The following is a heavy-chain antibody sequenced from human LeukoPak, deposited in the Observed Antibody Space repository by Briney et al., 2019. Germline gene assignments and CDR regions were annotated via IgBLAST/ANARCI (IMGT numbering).Heavy chain of an antibody. CDR2: IYGSGYT. CDR3: ARGGRYYDSSGYYPGAFDI. Sequence: SETLSLTCTVSGGSISGWYWSWIRQPPGKGLEWIGYIYGSGYTNYNPSLKSRVTMSIDTSKNHFSLKLTSVTAADTAVYYCARGGRYYDSSGYYPGAFDIWGQGTMVTVSS. V-gene: IGHV4-59*01. J-gene: IGHJ3*02. D-gene: IGHD3-22*01. CDR1: GGSISGWY.